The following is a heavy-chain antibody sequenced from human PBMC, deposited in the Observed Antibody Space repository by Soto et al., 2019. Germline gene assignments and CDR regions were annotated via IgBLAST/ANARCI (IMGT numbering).Heavy chain of an antibody. CDR1: GGTFSSYA. J-gene: IGHJ5*02. CDR2: IIPIFGTA. CDR3: ARESGLMTREYWLDP. Sequence: SVKVSCKASGGTFSSYAISWVRQAPGQGLEWMGGIIPIFGTANYAQKFQGRVTITADKSTSTAYMELSSLRSEDTAVYYCARESGLMTREYWLDPWGQGTLVTVSS. D-gene: IGHD4-17*01. V-gene: IGHV1-69*06.